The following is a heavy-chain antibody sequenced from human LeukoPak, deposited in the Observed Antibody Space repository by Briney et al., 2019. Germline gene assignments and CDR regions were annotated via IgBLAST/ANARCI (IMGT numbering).Heavy chain of an antibody. V-gene: IGHV2-70*04. Sequence: ESGPTLVNPTQTLTLTCTFSGFSLSTSGMRVSWIRQPPGKALEWLARIDWDDHKFYSTSLKTRLTISKDTSKNQVVLTMTNMDPVDTATYYCARSPPTGYYDSSGYVNFDYWGQGTLVTVSS. CDR2: IDWDDHK. CDR3: ARSPPTGYYDSSGYVNFDY. J-gene: IGHJ4*02. CDR1: GFSLSTSGMR. D-gene: IGHD3-22*01.